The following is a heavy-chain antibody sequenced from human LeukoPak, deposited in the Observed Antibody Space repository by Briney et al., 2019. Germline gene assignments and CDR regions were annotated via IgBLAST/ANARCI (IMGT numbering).Heavy chain of an antibody. V-gene: IGHV1-3*01. Sequence: ASVKVSCKASGYTFTNYAMHWVRQAPGQRLEWMGWINAGNGNTKYSQKFQGRVTITRDTSASTAYMELSSLRSEDTAVYYCARGVAGRSWFDPWGQGTLVTVSS. D-gene: IGHD6-19*01. CDR3: ARGVAGRSWFDP. CDR1: GYTFTNYA. CDR2: INAGNGNT. J-gene: IGHJ5*02.